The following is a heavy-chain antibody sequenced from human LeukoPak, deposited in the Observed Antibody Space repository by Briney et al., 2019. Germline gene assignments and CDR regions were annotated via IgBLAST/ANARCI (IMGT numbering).Heavy chain of an antibody. CDR2: ISYDGSNK. CDR1: GFTFSSYG. Sequence: GGSLRLSCAASGFTFSSYGMHWVRQAPGKGLEWVAVISYDGSNKYYADSVKGRFTISRDNSKNTLYLQMNSLRAEDTAVYYCAKERYDFWSGPIPTPFDYWGQGTLVTVSS. J-gene: IGHJ4*02. V-gene: IGHV3-30*18. CDR3: AKERYDFWSGPIPTPFDY. D-gene: IGHD3-3*01.